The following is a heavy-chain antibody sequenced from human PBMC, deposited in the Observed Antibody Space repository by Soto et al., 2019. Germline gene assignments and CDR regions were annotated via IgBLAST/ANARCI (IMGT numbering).Heavy chain of an antibody. CDR3: NRGSEYDFWSGYL. V-gene: IGHV1-69*06. CDR2: IVPMFGTS. Sequence: QERLVQSGAEVRKPGSSVKVSCKVTGGTSTRYAINWVRQAPGQGLEWMGGIVPMFGTSKYAQKFQGRVTITAETSTNIDYMELRSLRSEDTAVYYCNRGSEYDFWSGYLWGQGTLVSGSS. CDR1: GGTSTRYA. D-gene: IGHD3-3*01. J-gene: IGHJ4*02.